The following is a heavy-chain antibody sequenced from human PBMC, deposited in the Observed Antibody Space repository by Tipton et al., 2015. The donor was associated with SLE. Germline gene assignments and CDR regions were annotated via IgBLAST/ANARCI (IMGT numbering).Heavy chain of an antibody. V-gene: IGHV4-4*09. J-gene: IGHJ4*02. CDR2: IYTSGST. CDR1: GGSISSYY. Sequence: TLSLTCTVSGGSISSYYWSWIRQPPGKGLEWIGYIYTSGSTNYNPSLKSRVTISVDMSKNQFSLKLSSVTAADTAVYYCARERRNYDFWSGYYKWGQGTLVTVSS. D-gene: IGHD3-3*01. CDR3: ARERRNYDFWSGYYK.